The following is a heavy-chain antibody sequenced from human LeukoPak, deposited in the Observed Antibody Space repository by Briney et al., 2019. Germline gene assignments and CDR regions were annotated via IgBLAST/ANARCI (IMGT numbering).Heavy chain of an antibody. J-gene: IGHJ4*02. Sequence: PGGSLRLSCAASGFTFRNYVMSWVRQAPGKGLEWVSAINDTGGTTYYADSVKGRLTISRDNSKNTLYLQMNSLRAEDTAVYYCAKRYYYDSGSPFDYWGLGTLVTVSS. CDR3: AKRYYYDSGSPFDY. D-gene: IGHD3-10*01. V-gene: IGHV3-23*01. CDR1: GFTFRNYV. CDR2: INDTGGTT.